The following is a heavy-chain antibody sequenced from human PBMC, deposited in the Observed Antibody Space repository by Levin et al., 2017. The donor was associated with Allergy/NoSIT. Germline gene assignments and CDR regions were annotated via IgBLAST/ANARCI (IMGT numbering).Heavy chain of an antibody. V-gene: IGHV3-48*03. D-gene: IGHD5-18*01. CDR3: ASSRTSLKQLWLQVDYYYGMDV. J-gene: IGHJ6*02. CDR2: ISSSGSTI. Sequence: LSLTCAASGFTFSSYEMNWVRQAPGKGLEWVSYISSSGSTIYYADSVKGRFTISRDNAKNSLYLQMNSLRAEDTAVYYCASSRTSLKQLWLQVDYYYGMDVWGQGTTVTVSS. CDR1: GFTFSSYE.